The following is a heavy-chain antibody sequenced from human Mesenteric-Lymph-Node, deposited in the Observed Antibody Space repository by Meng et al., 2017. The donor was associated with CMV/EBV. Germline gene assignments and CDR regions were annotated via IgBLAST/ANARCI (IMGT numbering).Heavy chain of an antibody. CDR2: IYWDDDK. V-gene: IGHV2-5*02. CDR1: GLSLSTSGVG. Sequence: QITLKESGPTLVKPTQTLTLTCPFSGLSLSTSGVGVGWIRQPPGKALEWLALIYWDDDKRYSPSLKSRLTITKDTSKNQVVLTMTNMDPVDTATYYCAHSSGIAAAGPFYFAYWGQGTLVTVSS. D-gene: IGHD6-13*01. CDR3: AHSSGIAAAGPFYFAY. J-gene: IGHJ4*02.